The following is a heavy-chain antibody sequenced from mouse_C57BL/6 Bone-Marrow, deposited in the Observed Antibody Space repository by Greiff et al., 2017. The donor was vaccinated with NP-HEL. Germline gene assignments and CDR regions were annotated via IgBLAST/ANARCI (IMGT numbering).Heavy chain of an antibody. J-gene: IGHJ2*01. CDR2: LNPNNGGT. V-gene: IGHV1-26*01. CDR3: ARDGSSYLDD. Sequence: EVQLQESGPELVKPGASVKISCKASGYTFTDYYMNWVKQSHGKSLEWIGDLNPNNGGTSYNPKFKGKATLTVDKSSRTAYRKLRSLTSEDSAVYYCARDGSSYLDDRGQGTTRTVSS. D-gene: IGHD1-1*01. CDR1: GYTFTDYY.